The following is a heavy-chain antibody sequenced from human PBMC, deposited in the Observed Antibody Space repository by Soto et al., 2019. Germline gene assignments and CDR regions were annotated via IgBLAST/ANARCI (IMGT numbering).Heavy chain of an antibody. CDR2: ISAYNGNT. Sequence: QVQLVQSGAEVKKPGASVKVSCKASGYTFTSYVISWVRQAPGQGLEWMGWISAYNGNTNYAQKLQGRVTMTTATPTSTPYREPRSLRSDATAVYSGARGPGYELDYRGQGTRVTVSS. J-gene: IGHJ4*02. D-gene: IGHD2-2*01. CDR1: GYTFTSYV. CDR3: ARGPGYELDY. V-gene: IGHV1-18*01.